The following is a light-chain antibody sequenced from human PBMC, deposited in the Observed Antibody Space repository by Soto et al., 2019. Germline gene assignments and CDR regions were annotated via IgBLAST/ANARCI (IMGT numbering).Light chain of an antibody. V-gene: IGKV3-15*01. Sequence: EIVMTQSTATLSVSPGERATLSCRASQSVSINLAWYQQKPGQAPRLLIYGASTRATDIPARFSGSGSGTEFTLTISSLQSEDFAVYYCQQYNNWPETFGQGTKVEIK. CDR2: GAS. J-gene: IGKJ1*01. CDR3: QQYNNWPET. CDR1: QSVSIN.